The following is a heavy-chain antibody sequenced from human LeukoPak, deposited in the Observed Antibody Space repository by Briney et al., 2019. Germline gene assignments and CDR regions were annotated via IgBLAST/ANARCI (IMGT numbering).Heavy chain of an antibody. D-gene: IGHD4-11*01. J-gene: IGHJ5*02. V-gene: IGHV4-39*07. CDR1: GGSISSSSYY. CDR2: VFHTGNT. Sequence: SETLSLTCTVSGGSISSSSYYWAWIRQPPGKGLEWIGNVFHTGNTYYNPSLKSRLTISVDTSNNQFSLRLSSVTVADTAVYFCARRNSNYPIDTWGQGTLVTVSS. CDR3: ARRNSNYPIDT.